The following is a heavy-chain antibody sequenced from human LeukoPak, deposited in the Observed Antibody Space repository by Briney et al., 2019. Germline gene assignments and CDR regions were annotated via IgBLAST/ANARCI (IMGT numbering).Heavy chain of an antibody. J-gene: IGHJ4*02. V-gene: IGHV1-69*01. D-gene: IGHD3-10*01. Sequence: GASGKVSCYASGGTFSSYAISWVRQAPGQGLEWMGGIIPIFGTANYAQKFQGRDTITADESTSTAYMELSSLRSEDTAVYYCASPRGGGSGDYWGQGTLVTVSS. CDR3: ASPRGGGSGDY. CDR1: GGTFSSYA. CDR2: IIPIFGTA.